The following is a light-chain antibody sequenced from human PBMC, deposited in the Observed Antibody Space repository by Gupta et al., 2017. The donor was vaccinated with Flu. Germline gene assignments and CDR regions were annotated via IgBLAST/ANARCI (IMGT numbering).Light chain of an antibody. CDR3: LQYEHGLPA. V-gene: IGKV3-15*01. Sequence: PATLSVSPGERATLSCRASQSVSINLAWSQEKPGRAPRLLIYDASTRATGIPARFSGSGSGTEFTLTISSLQSEDFAVYYCLQYEHGLPAFGQGTRVEIK. J-gene: IGKJ1*01. CDR2: DAS. CDR1: QSVSIN.